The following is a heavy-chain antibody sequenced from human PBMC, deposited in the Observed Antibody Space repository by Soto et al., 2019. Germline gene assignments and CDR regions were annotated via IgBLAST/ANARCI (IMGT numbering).Heavy chain of an antibody. J-gene: IGHJ6*02. CDR1: GYTFTGYY. CDR3: ARSYYYGSGKLPYYYGMDV. D-gene: IGHD3-10*01. V-gene: IGHV1-2*02. CDR2: INPNSGGT. Sequence: ASVKVSCKASGYTFTGYYTHWVRQAPGQGLEWMGWINPNSGGTNYAQKFQGRVTMTRDTSISTAYMELSRLRSDDTAVYYCARSYYYGSGKLPYYYGMDVWGQGTTVTVSS.